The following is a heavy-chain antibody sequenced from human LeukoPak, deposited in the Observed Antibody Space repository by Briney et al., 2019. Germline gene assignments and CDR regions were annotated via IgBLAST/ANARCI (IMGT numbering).Heavy chain of an antibody. V-gene: IGHV4-31*03. CDR2: IYYSGST. Sequence: SETLSLTCTVSGGSISSGGYYWSWIRQHPGKGLEWIGYIYYSGSTYYNPSLKSRVTISVDTSKNQFSLKLSSVTAADTAVYYCGRDRQYYYDSSEYVWGQGTLVTVSS. D-gene: IGHD3-22*01. CDR3: GRDRQYYYDSSEYV. J-gene: IGHJ4*02. CDR1: GGSISSGGYY.